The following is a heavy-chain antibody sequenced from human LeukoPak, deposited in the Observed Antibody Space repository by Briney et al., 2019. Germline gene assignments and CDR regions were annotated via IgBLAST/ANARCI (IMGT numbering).Heavy chain of an antibody. J-gene: IGHJ6*03. V-gene: IGHV3-21*01. CDR3: ARGPREIYYYYMDV. D-gene: IGHD1-26*01. Sequence: PGGSLRLSCAASGFTFSSYSMNWVRQAPGKGLEWVSSISSSSSYIYYADSVKGLFTISRDNAKNSLYLQMNSLRAEDTAVYYCARGPREIYYYYMDVWGKGTTVTISS. CDR2: ISSSSSYI. CDR1: GFTFSSYS.